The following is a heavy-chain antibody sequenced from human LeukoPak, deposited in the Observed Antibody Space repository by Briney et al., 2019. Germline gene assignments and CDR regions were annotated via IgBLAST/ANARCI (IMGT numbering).Heavy chain of an antibody. CDR2: IHPGDYSDT. V-gene: IGHV5-51*01. CDR1: GSSFTNYW. D-gene: IGHD3-22*01. J-gene: IGHJ4*02. CDR3: ARLDSGGNYFSTY. Sequence: GESLKISCKNSGSSFTNYWIGWVRQMPGKGLEWMGIIHPGDYSDTRYTPSFEGQVTISADKSLSTAYLQWRSLTASDTAMYYCARLDSGGNYFSTYWGQGTLVTVPS.